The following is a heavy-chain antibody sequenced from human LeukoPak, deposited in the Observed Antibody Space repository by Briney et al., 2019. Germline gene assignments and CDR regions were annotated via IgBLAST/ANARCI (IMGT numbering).Heavy chain of an antibody. D-gene: IGHD2-21*02. CDR3: ARDCGGDCYSGFNWFDP. J-gene: IGHJ5*02. V-gene: IGHV4-4*07. CDR2: IYTSGST. Sequence: SETLSLTCTVSGGSISSYYWSWIRRPAGKGLEWIGRIYTSGSTNYNPSLKSRVTMSVDTSKNQFSLKLSSVTAADTVVYYCARDCGGDCYSGFNWFDPWGQGTLVTVSS. CDR1: GGSISSYY.